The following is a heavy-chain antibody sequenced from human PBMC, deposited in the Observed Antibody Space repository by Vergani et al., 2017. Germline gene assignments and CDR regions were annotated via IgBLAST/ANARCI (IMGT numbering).Heavy chain of an antibody. Sequence: QVQLVETGGGVVQPGGSLRLYCATSGFSFNTYGAHWVRQAPGKGLEWVAFIGYDGRIKYNVDSVKGRFTISRDTSKKTLSLQMRSLRADDTAVYYCARGPPSEYWGQGTLVTVSS. CDR2: IGYDGRIK. V-gene: IGHV3-30*02. CDR1: GFSFNTYG. J-gene: IGHJ4*02. CDR3: ARGPPSEY.